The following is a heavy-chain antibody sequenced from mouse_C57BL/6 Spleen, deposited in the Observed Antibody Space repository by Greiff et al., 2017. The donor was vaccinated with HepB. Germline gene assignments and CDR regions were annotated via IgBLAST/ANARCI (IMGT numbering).Heavy chain of an antibody. Sequence: VMLVESGPGLVAPSQSLSITCTVSGFSLTSYAISWVRQPPGKGLEWLGVIWTGGGTNYNSALKSRLSISKDNSKSQVFLKMHSLQTDDTARYYCARSPPVVAAYYYAMDYWGQGTSVTVSS. CDR3: ARSPPVVAAYYYAMDY. CDR1: GFSLTSYA. J-gene: IGHJ4*01. CDR2: IWTGGGT. V-gene: IGHV2-9-1*01. D-gene: IGHD1-1*01.